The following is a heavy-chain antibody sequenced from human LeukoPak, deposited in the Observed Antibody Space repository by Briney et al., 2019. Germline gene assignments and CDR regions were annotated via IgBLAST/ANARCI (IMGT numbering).Heavy chain of an antibody. CDR2: VSTGSNYI. Sequence: PGGSLRLSCTASGFTFSSYSLNWVRQAPGKGLEWVSSVSTGSNYIYYADSVKGRFTISRDNDKNSLYLQMNSLRAEDTAVYYCAKDLSPPSDIVGAHYWGQGTLVTVSS. CDR1: GFTFSSYS. J-gene: IGHJ4*02. V-gene: IGHV3-21*01. CDR3: AKDLSPPSDIVGAHY. D-gene: IGHD1-26*01.